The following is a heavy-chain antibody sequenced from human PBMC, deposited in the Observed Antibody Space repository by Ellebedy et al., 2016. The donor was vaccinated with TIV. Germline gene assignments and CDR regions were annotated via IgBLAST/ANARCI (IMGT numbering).Heavy chain of an antibody. CDR3: ANLGGGGFDY. J-gene: IGHJ4*02. D-gene: IGHD3-16*01. CDR1: GFTFSSYA. Sequence: GGSLRLSXAASGFTFSSYAMHWVRQAPGKGLEWVAVISYDGSNKYYADSVKGRFTISRDNSKNTLYLQMNSLRAEDTAVYYGANLGGGGFDYWGQGTLVTVSS. CDR2: ISYDGSNK. V-gene: IGHV3-30-3*01.